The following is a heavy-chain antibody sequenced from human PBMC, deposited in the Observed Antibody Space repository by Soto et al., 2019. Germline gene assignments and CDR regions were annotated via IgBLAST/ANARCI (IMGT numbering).Heavy chain of an antibody. CDR1: GFTFSSYW. D-gene: IGHD3-3*01. CDR2: IKQDGSEK. V-gene: IGHV3-7*03. J-gene: IGHJ4*02. Sequence: GGSLRLSCAASGFTFSSYWMSWVRQAPGKGPEWVANIKQDGSEKDYVDSVKGRFTISRDNAKNSLFLQMNSLRAEDTAVYYCARDNSGIFGVDYWGQGTLVTVSS. CDR3: ARDNSGIFGVDY.